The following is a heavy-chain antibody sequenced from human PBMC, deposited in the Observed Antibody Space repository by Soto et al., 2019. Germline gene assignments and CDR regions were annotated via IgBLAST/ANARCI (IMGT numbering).Heavy chain of an antibody. Sequence: QVQLVQSGAEVKKPGASVKVSCKASGYTFTSYGISWVRQAPGQGLEWMGWISAYNGNTNYAQKLQGRVTMTTDTSTRTAYMELRSLRSDDTAVYYCARVEYSYGRDDYYDGMDVWGQGTTVTVSS. D-gene: IGHD5-18*01. CDR2: ISAYNGNT. CDR1: GYTFTSYG. J-gene: IGHJ6*02. V-gene: IGHV1-18*01. CDR3: ARVEYSYGRDDYYDGMDV.